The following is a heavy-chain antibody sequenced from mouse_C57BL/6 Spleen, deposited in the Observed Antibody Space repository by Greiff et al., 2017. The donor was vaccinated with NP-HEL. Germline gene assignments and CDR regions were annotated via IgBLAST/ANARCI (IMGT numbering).Heavy chain of an antibody. Sequence: VQLQQSGAELVRPGASVKLSCTASGFNIKDDYMHWVKQRPEQGLEWIGWIDPENGDTEYASKFQGKATITADTSSNTAYLQLSSLTSEDTAVYYCTTGYGVYAMDYWGQGTSVTVSS. CDR1: GFNIKDDY. J-gene: IGHJ4*01. CDR2: IDPENGDT. D-gene: IGHD1-1*02. CDR3: TTGYGVYAMDY. V-gene: IGHV14-4*01.